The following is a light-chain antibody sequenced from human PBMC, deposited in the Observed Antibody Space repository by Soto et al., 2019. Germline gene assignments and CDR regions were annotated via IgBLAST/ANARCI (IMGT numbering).Light chain of an antibody. V-gene: IGLV2-11*01. CDR2: DVD. Sequence: QSALTQPRSVSGSPGQSVTISCTGTSSDVGTYNYVSWYQQHPGKAPKLLLYDVDDRPSGVPDRFSGSKSGNTASLTISGLQAEDEADYYCCSYAATSTFVFGTGTKVTVL. J-gene: IGLJ1*01. CDR3: CSYAATSTFV. CDR1: SSDVGTYNY.